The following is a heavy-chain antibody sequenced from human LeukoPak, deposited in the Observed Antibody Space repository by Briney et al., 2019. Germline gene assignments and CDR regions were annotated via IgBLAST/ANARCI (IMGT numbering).Heavy chain of an antibody. Sequence: GGSLRLSCAASGFTVSSNYMSWVRQAPGKGLEWVSFIYSGGNTYYADSVKGRFTISRDNSKNTVHLQMNSLRAEDTAMYYCARRAGDYSHPYDYWGQGTLVTVSS. D-gene: IGHD3-22*01. CDR2: IYSGGNT. J-gene: IGHJ4*02. CDR3: ARRAGDYSHPYDY. V-gene: IGHV3-53*01. CDR1: GFTVSSNY.